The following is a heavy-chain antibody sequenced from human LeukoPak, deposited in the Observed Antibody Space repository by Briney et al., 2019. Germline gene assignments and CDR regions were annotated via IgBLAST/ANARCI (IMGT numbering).Heavy chain of an antibody. CDR2: IYSGGST. V-gene: IGHV3-53*01. J-gene: IGHJ4*02. D-gene: IGHD6-13*01. CDR1: GFTVSSNY. CDR3: AKVMRDSWGGFDY. Sequence: GGSLRLSCAASGFTVSSNYMSWVRQAPGKGLEWVSVIYSGGSTYYADSVKGRFTISRDNSKNTLYLQMNSLRAEDTAVYYCAKVMRDSWGGFDYWGQGTLVTVSS.